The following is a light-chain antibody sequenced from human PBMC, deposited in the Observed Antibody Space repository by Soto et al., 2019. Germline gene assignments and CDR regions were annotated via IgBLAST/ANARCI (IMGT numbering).Light chain of an antibody. CDR1: SGHSSYI. CDR2: LEDSGNY. J-gene: IGLJ3*02. Sequence: QLVLTQSSSASASLGSSVKLTCTLSSGHSSYIIAWHQQQPGKAPRFLMRLEDSGNYNKGSGVPDRFSGSSYGADRYLTISNLHFEDEADYYCETWDSNTRVFGGGTKLTVL. CDR3: ETWDSNTRV. V-gene: IGLV4-60*02.